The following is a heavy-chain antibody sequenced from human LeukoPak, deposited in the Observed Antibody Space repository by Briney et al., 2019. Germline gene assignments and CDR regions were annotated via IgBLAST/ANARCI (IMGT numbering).Heavy chain of an antibody. Sequence: PSETLSLTCAVSGASIREYYWSWIQQPPGKGPEWIGYIYGNGTTFYNPSLKSRVTMSVDTSRNRFSLSLRSVTAADTAVYYSARTLCSRTSCFDGRGNAFNVWGQGTRVTVSA. CDR1: GASIREYY. CDR2: IYGNGTT. V-gene: IGHV4-4*09. CDR3: ARTLCSRTSCFDGRGNAFNV. J-gene: IGHJ3*01. D-gene: IGHD2-2*01.